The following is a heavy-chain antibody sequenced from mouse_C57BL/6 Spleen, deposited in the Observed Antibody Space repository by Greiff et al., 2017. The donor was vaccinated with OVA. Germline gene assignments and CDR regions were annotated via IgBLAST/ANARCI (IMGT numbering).Heavy chain of an antibody. D-gene: IGHD2-5*01. CDR3: ARRDYSNYWYFDV. CDR2: IHPNSGST. J-gene: IGHJ1*03. CDR1: GYTFTSYW. V-gene: IGHV1-64*01. Sequence: QVQLQQPGAELAKPGASVKLSCKASGYTFTSYWMHWVKQRPGQGLEWIGMIHPNSGSTNYNEKFKSKATLTVDKSSSTAYMQLSSLTSEDSAVYYCARRDYSNYWYFDVWGTGTTVTVSS.